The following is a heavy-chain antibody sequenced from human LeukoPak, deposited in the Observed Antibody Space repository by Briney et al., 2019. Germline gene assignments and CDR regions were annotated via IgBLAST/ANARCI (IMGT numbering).Heavy chain of an antibody. CDR1: GGSFSGYY. CDR3: ARGSPDLYGGKFQH. J-gene: IGHJ1*01. Sequence: PSETLSLTWAVYGGSFSGYYWSWIRQPPGKGLEWIGEINHSGSTNYYPSLKSRVTISVDTSKNQFSLKLSSVTAADTAVYYCARGSPDLYGGKFQHWGQGTLVTVSS. D-gene: IGHD4-23*01. CDR2: INHSGST. V-gene: IGHV4-34*01.